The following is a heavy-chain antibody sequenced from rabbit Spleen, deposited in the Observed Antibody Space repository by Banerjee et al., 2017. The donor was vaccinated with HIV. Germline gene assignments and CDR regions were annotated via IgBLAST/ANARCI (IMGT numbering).Heavy chain of an antibody. D-gene: IGHD1-1*01. J-gene: IGHJ4*01. CDR3: TKDLSSSGGGSTGFYFPL. V-gene: IGHV1S45*01. Sequence: QEQLEESGGDLVKPGASLTLTCKVSGFSFSSSHNMCWVRQAPGKGLEWIACIAGSIFSSTYYATWAKGRFTISKASSTTVTLQLTSLTAADTATYFCTKDLSSSGGGSTGFYFPLWGQGTLVTVS. CDR1: GFSFSSSHN. CDR2: IAGSIFSST.